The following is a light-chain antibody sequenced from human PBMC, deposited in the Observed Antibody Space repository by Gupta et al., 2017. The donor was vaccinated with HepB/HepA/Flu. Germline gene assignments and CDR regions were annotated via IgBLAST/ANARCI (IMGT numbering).Light chain of an antibody. Sequence: DIVMTQSTDSLAVSLGERTTLNCRSSQSVLHNSNDKNYLAWYQQKPGQPPNLLVYWASTRESGVPDRFTGSGSGTNFTLTITSLQAEDVAVYYCQQYYSSPPTFGQGTRVEIK. CDR2: WAS. CDR3: QQYYSSPPT. CDR1: QSVLHNSNDKNY. J-gene: IGKJ1*01. V-gene: IGKV4-1*01.